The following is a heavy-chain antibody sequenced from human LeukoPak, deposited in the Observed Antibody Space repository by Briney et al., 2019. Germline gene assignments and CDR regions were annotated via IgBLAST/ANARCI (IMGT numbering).Heavy chain of an antibody. J-gene: IGHJ4*02. CDR3: AKDLASIFGVVIIPFDY. D-gene: IGHD3-3*01. Sequence: GGSLRLSCAASGFTFSSYAMGWVRQAPGKGLEWVSAISGSGGSTYYADSVKGRFTISRDNSKNTLYLQMNSLRAEDTAVYYCAKDLASIFGVVIIPFDYWGQGTLVTVSS. CDR1: GFTFSSYA. CDR2: ISGSGGST. V-gene: IGHV3-23*01.